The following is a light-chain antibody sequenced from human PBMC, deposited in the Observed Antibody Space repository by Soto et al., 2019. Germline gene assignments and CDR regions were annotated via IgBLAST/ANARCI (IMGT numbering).Light chain of an antibody. Sequence: QSALTQPASVSGCPGQSITISCTGTSSDVGGYNYVSWYQQHPGKAPKLMIYEVSNRPSGVSNRFSGSKSGNTASLTISGLQAEDEADYYCSSYTSSSTPVVFGTGTKGT. CDR2: EVS. CDR3: SSYTSSSTPVV. V-gene: IGLV2-14*01. CDR1: SSDVGGYNY. J-gene: IGLJ1*01.